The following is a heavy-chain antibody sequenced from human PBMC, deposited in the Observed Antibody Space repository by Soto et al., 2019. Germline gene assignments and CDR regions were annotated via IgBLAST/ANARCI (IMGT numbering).Heavy chain of an antibody. J-gene: IGHJ2*01. CDR3: AGEVIPLTTDWYFDL. D-gene: IGHD4-17*01. CDR1: GGSISGGVGGLYY. Sequence: QLQLRESGPGLVKPSETLSLTCTVSGGSISGGVGGLYYWSWIRQPPGKGLEWIGYIYDSGSTYSDPALKSRVTISVDTPKYQFSLRLSSVTAADTAVYYCAGEVIPLTTDWYFDLWGRGTLVTVSS. V-gene: IGHV4-30-4*01. CDR2: IYDSGST.